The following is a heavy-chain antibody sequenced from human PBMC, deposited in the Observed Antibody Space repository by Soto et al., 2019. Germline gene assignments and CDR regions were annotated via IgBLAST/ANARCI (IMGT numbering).Heavy chain of an antibody. CDR2: SNHSGST. Sequence: QVQLQQWGAGLLKPSETLSLTCAVYGGSFSGYYWSWIRQPPGKGLEWIGESNHSGSTNYNPSLKSRVTISVDTSKNQFSLKLSYVTAADTAEYYCARVILEGAYYGILTGSRNGGRFGHWGQGTLVTVSS. CDR3: ARVILEGAYYGILTGSRNGGRFGH. J-gene: IGHJ5*02. V-gene: IGHV4-34*01. CDR1: GGSFSGYY. D-gene: IGHD3-9*01.